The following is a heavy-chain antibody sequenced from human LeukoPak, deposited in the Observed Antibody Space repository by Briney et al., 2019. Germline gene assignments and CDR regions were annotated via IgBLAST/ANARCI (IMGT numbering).Heavy chain of an antibody. J-gene: IGHJ3*02. Sequence: SGTLSLTCAVSGGSISTSNWWSWVCQPPGKGLEWIGEIYHSGSTNYNPSLKSRVTISVDKSKNQFSLNLTSVTAADTAVYYCASQQWLHDAFDIWGQGTMVTAPS. V-gene: IGHV4-4*02. CDR3: ASQQWLHDAFDI. CDR2: IYHSGST. CDR1: GGSISTSNW. D-gene: IGHD6-19*01.